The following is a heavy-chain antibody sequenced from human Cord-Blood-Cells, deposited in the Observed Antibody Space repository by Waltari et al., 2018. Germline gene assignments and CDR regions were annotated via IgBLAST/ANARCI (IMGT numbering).Heavy chain of an antibody. Sequence: QVHLVQSGAEVKKPGSSVKVSCKASGGTFSRSALHWVRQPPGQALEWMGGIIPIFGTANYAQKFQGRVTITADESTSTAYMELSSLRSEDTAVYYCARGDYSNYDSYFYYGMDVWGQGTTVTVSS. CDR1: GGTFSRSA. V-gene: IGHV1-69*01. D-gene: IGHD4-4*01. CDR2: IIPIFGTA. J-gene: IGHJ6*02. CDR3: ARGDYSNYDSYFYYGMDV.